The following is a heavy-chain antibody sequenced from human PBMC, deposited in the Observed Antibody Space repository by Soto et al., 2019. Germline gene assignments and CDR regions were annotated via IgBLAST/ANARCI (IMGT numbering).Heavy chain of an antibody. CDR1: GFTFSSYA. CDR3: ARDPSAAAPDY. Sequence: GGSLRLSCAASGFTFSSYAMHWVRQAPGKGLEWVAVISYDGSNKYYTDSVKGRFTISRDNSKNTLYLQMNSLRAEDTAVYYCARDPSAAAPDYWGQGTLVTVSS. D-gene: IGHD6-13*01. J-gene: IGHJ4*02. V-gene: IGHV3-30-3*01. CDR2: ISYDGSNK.